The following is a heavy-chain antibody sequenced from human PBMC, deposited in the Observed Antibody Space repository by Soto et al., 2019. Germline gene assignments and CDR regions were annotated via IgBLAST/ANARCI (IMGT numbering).Heavy chain of an antibody. J-gene: IGHJ4*02. D-gene: IGHD3-9*01. CDR2: ISSSSSYI. CDR3: ARDIYAILTGQYYFDD. V-gene: IGHV3-21*01. Sequence: EVQLVESGGGLVKPGGSLRLSCAASGFTFSSSSMNWVRQAPGKGLEWVSSISSSSSYIYYADSVTGRFTISRDNAKNSLYLQMNSLRAEDTDVYYCARDIYAILTGQYYFDDWGQGTLVTVSS. CDR1: GFTFSSSS.